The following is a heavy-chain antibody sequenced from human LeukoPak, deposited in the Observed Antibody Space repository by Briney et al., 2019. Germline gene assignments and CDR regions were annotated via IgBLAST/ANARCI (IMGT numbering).Heavy chain of an antibody. CDR1: GFTFSSYQ. CDR3: ARATRGAFDY. CDR2: IKNGGSTI. V-gene: IGHV3-48*03. Sequence: GGSLRLSCAGSGFTFSSYQMHWVRQAPGKGLEWVSYIKNGGSTIFYADSVKGRFTISRDDAKKSLYLQMNTLRAEDTAIYYCARATRGAFDYWGQGTLVTVSS. J-gene: IGHJ4*02. D-gene: IGHD4/OR15-4a*01.